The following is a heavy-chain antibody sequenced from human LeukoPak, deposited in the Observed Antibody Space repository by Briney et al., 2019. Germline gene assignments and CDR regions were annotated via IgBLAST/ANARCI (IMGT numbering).Heavy chain of an antibody. CDR1: RYTFTSYY. D-gene: IGHD3-10*01. J-gene: IGHJ6*02. CDR3: AGHSDLGSGSHYPYYYLMDV. Sequence: GASVKVSCKASRYTFTSYYMHWVRQAPGQGLEWMGIINPSGGATSYAQKFQGRVAMIGDTSTSTVYMQMSSLRIDDTAVYYCAGHSDLGSGSHYPYYYLMDVWGQGTTVTVSS. V-gene: IGHV1-46*01. CDR2: INPSGGAT.